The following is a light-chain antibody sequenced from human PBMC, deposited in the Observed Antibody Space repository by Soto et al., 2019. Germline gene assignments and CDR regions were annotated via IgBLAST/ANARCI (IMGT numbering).Light chain of an antibody. V-gene: IGLV2-11*01. J-gene: IGLJ1*01. Sequence: QSLLTQPRSVSGSPRQSGPLSFTWTNSVVGGYDSVSWYQQHPGKAPKLMIYDVSKRPSGVPDRFSGSKSGNTASLTISGLQAEDEAHYHCCSYAGSYPYVFGTGTKVTVL. CDR2: DVS. CDR1: NSVVGGYDS. CDR3: CSYAGSYPYV.